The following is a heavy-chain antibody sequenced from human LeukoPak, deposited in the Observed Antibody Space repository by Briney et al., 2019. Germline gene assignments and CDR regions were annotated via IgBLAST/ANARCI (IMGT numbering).Heavy chain of an antibody. CDR1: GGSISSYY. Sequence: PSETLSLTCTVSGGSISSYYWSWIRQPPGKGLEWIGYIYYSGSTNYNPSLRSRVTISVDTSKNQFSLKLSSVTAADTAVYYCARLEDYYGSGSYRGGTDYWGQGTLVTVSS. CDR2: IYYSGST. J-gene: IGHJ4*02. V-gene: IGHV4-59*08. D-gene: IGHD3-10*01. CDR3: ARLEDYYGSGSYRGGTDY.